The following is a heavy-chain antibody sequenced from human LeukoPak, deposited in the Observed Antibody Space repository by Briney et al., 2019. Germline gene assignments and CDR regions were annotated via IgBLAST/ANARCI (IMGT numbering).Heavy chain of an antibody. CDR3: ARERSSYPWDV. J-gene: IGHJ6*02. V-gene: IGHV3-9*01. Sequence: SGGSLRLSCAASGFTFDDYAMHWVRQAPGKGLEWVSGISWNSGSIGYADSVKGRFTISRDNAKNSLYLQMNSLRAEDTAVYYCARERSSYPWDVWGQGTTVTVSS. D-gene: IGHD3-10*01. CDR2: ISWNSGSI. CDR1: GFTFDDYA.